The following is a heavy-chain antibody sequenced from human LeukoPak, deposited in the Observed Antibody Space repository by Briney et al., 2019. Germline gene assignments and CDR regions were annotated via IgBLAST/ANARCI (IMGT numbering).Heavy chain of an antibody. J-gene: IGHJ4*02. Sequence: SVKVSCKASGGTFSSYAISWVRQSPGQGLEWMGGIIPIFGTANYAQKFQGRVTITADESTSTAYMELSSLRSEDTAVYYCARGRDYDSSGYFDYWGQGTLVTVSS. CDR3: ARGRDYDSSGYFDY. V-gene: IGHV1-69*13. D-gene: IGHD3-22*01. CDR2: IIPIFGTA. CDR1: GGTFSSYA.